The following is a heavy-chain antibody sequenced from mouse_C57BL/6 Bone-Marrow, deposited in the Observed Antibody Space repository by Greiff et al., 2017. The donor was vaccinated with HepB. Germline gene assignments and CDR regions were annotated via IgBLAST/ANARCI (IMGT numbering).Heavy chain of an antibody. D-gene: IGHD1-1*01. Sequence: QVQLQQSGAELARPGASVKLSCKASGYTFTSYGISWVKQRTGQGLEWIGEIYPRSGNTYYNEKFKGKATLTADKSSSTAYMELRSLTSEDSAVYFCAREEGITTVVARCAMDYWGQGTSVTVSS. CDR1: GYTFTSYG. CDR2: IYPRSGNT. J-gene: IGHJ4*01. V-gene: IGHV1-81*01. CDR3: AREEGITTVVARCAMDY.